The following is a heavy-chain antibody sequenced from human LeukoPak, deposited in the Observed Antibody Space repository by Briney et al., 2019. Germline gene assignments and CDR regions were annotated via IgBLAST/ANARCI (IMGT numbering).Heavy chain of an antibody. CDR1: GFTFSSYA. CDR3: ARVANDAFDI. Sequence: GGSLRLSCAASGFTFSSYAMHWVRQAPGKGLEWVSVIYSGGSTYYADSVKGRFTISRDNSKNTLYLQMNSLRAEDTAVYYCARVANDAFDIWGQGTMVTVSS. CDR2: IYSGGST. V-gene: IGHV3-53*01. J-gene: IGHJ3*02.